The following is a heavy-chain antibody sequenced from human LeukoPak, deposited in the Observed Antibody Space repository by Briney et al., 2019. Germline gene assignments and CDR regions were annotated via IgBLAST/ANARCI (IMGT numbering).Heavy chain of an antibody. D-gene: IGHD3-10*01. Sequence: SVKVSCKASGYTFTSYGISWVRQAPGQGLEWMGRIIPILGIANYAQKFQGRVTITADKSTSTAYMELSSLRSEDTAVYYCARDAYYGSGSYYDYWGQGTLVTVSS. CDR3: ARDAYYGSGSYYDY. J-gene: IGHJ4*02. CDR1: GYTFTSYG. V-gene: IGHV1-69*04. CDR2: IIPILGIA.